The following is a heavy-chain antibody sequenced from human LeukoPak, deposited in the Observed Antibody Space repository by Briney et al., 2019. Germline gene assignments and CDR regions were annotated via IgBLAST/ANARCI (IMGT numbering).Heavy chain of an antibody. CDR3: ARAAYCSSTSCYYSHDSYFDY. D-gene: IGHD2-2*01. V-gene: IGHV4-31*03. CDR1: GVSISSGGYY. J-gene: IGHJ4*02. Sequence: SETLSLTCTVSGVSISSGGYYWSWLRQHPGKGLEWIGYVYYSGSTYYNPSLKSRVTMSVDTSKNQFSLKLSSVTAADTAVYYCARAAYCSSTSCYYSHDSYFDYWGQGTLVTVSS. CDR2: VYYSGST.